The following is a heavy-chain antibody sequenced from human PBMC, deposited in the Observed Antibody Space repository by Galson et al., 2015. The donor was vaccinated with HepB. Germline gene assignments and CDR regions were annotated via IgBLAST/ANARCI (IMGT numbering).Heavy chain of an antibody. CDR1: GFTFSSYG. J-gene: IGHJ4*02. V-gene: IGHV3-30*18. CDR3: AKITLNYYDSSGPFDY. D-gene: IGHD3-22*01. CDR2: ISYDGSNK. Sequence: SLRLSCAASGFTFSSYGMHWVRQAPGKGLEWVAVISYDGSNKYYADSVKGRFTISRDNSKNTLYLQMNSLRAEDTAVYYCAKITLNYYDSSGPFDYWGQGTLVTVSS.